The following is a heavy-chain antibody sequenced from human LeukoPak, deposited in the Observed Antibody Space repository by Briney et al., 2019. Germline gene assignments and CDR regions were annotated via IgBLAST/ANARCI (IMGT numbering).Heavy chain of an antibody. D-gene: IGHD3-22*01. CDR1: GYSISSGYY. CDR2: MYHTGST. J-gene: IGHJ4*02. Sequence: PSETLSLICTISGYSISSGYYWGWIRQPPGKGLEWIVSMYHTGSTYYDPSLKSRVTISLDTSKNQLSLKLSSVTAADTALYYCATDLGSGLVRHWGQGTLATVSS. V-gene: IGHV4-38-2*02. CDR3: ATDLGSGLVRH.